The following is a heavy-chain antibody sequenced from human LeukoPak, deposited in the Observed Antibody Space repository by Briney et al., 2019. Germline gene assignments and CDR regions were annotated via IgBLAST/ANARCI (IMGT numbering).Heavy chain of an antibody. D-gene: IGHD6-6*01. Sequence: SETLSLTCTVSGGSISSYYWSWIRQPPGKGLECIGYIYYSGSTTYSPSLKSRVTISVDASKNQLSLRLNSVTAADTAVYYCARSARVGSSSPYFDYWGQGMLVTVSS. CDR1: GGSISSYY. CDR3: ARSARVGSSSPYFDY. CDR2: IYYSGST. J-gene: IGHJ4*02. V-gene: IGHV4-59*01.